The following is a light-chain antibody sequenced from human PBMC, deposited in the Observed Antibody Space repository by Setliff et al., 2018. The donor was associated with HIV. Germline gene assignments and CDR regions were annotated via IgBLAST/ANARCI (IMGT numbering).Light chain of an antibody. Sequence: QSALPQPASVSGSPGQSITISCTGTSSDIGSYDLVSWFQQHPGKAPKAIIYEVTKRPSGASNRFSGSKSGNVASLTISGLQAEDEADYYCCSNTGSNTFVFGTGTKVTVL. J-gene: IGLJ1*01. CDR3: CSNTGSNTFV. CDR1: SSDIGSYDL. V-gene: IGLV2-23*02. CDR2: EVT.